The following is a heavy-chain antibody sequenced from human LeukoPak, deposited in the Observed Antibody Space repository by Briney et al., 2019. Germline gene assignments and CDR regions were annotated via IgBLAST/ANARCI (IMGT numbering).Heavy chain of an antibody. CDR1: GYTFTSYA. J-gene: IGHJ6*03. V-gene: IGHV1-8*01. D-gene: IGHD6-13*01. CDR2: MNPNSGNT. CDR3: ARPEQLVRTYDYYNYMDV. Sequence: GASVKVSCKASGYTFTSYAINWVRDAPGQGLEWMGWMNPNSGNTGYAQKFKGRVTLTKNTSISTAYMELSRLRPQAPAVYYFARPEQLVRTYDYYNYMDVWGKGTTVTVSS.